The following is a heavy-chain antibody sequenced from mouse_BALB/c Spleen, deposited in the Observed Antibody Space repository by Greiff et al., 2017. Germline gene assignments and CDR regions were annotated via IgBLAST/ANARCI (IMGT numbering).Heavy chain of an antibody. J-gene: IGHJ3*01. CDR2: IAPGSGST. Sequence: DLVKPGASVKLSCKASGYTFTSYWINWIKQRPGQGLEWIGRIAPGSGSTYYNEMFKGKATLTVDTSSSTAYIQLSSLSSEDSAVYFCARPLYYGSSYGLAYWGQGTLVTVSA. V-gene: IGHV1S41*01. D-gene: IGHD1-1*01. CDR3: ARPLYYGSSYGLAY. CDR1: GYTFTSYW.